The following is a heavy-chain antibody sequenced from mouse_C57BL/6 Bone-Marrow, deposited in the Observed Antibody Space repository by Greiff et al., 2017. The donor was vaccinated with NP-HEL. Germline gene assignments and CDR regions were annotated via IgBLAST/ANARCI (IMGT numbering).Heavy chain of an antibody. CDR1: GYTFTSYW. V-gene: IGHV1-52*01. CDR3: AREDLTTVVDYYYAMDY. J-gene: IGHJ4*01. CDR2: IDPSDSET. D-gene: IGHD1-1*01. Sequence: QVQLQQPGAELVRPGSSVKLSCKASGYTFTSYWMHWVKQRPIQGLEWIGNIDPSDSETHYNQKFKDKATLTVDKSSSTAYMQLSSLTSEDSAVYYWAREDLTTVVDYYYAMDYWGQGTSVTVSS.